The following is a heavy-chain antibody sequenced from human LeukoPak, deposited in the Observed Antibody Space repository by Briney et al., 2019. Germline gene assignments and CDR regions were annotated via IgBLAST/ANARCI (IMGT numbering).Heavy chain of an antibody. CDR3: AREVELHIFDY. CDR1: GGSISSSSYY. V-gene: IGHV4-39*07. Sequence: PSETLSLTCTVSGGSISSSSYYWGGIRQPPGKGLEWIGSIYYSGSTYYNPSLKSRVTISVDTSKNQFSLKLSSVTAADTAVYYCAREVELHIFDYWGQGTLVTVSS. J-gene: IGHJ4*02. CDR2: IYYSGST. D-gene: IGHD1-7*01.